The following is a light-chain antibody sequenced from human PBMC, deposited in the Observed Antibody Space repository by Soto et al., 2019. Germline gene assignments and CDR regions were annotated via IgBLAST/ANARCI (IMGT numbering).Light chain of an antibody. CDR2: GNS. V-gene: IGLV1-40*01. J-gene: IGLJ2*01. CDR1: SSNIGAGYD. Sequence: QSVLTQPPSVSGAPGQRVTISCNGSSSNIGAGYDVHWYQQLPGTAPKLLIYGNSNRPSGVPDRFSGSKSGTSASLAITGLQAEDEADYYRQSYDSSLRGVFGGGTKLTVL. CDR3: QSYDSSLRGV.